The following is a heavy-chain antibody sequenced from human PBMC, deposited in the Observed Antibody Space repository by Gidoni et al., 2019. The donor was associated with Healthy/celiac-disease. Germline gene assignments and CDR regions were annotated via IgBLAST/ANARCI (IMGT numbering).Heavy chain of an antibody. J-gene: IGHJ5*02. CDR1: GFTFSSYW. Sequence: EVQLVESGGGLVQPGGSLSLSCAASGFTFSSYWMHWVRQAPGKGLVWVSRINMDGSSTSYADSVKGRFTISRDNAKNTLYLQMNSLRAEDTAVYYCARGGHCSSTSCDWFDPWGQGTLVTVSS. D-gene: IGHD2-2*01. CDR2: INMDGSST. V-gene: IGHV3-74*01. CDR3: ARGGHCSSTSCDWFDP.